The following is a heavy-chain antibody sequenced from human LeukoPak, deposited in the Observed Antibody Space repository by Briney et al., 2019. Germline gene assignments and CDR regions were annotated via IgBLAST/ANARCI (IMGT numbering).Heavy chain of an antibody. CDR3: ARAVEKYYYYYGMDV. CDR1: GFSFSSYV. Sequence: GGSLRLSCAASGFSFSSYVMSWVRQAPGKGLEWVSAITGGSDSTYYADSVKGRFTISRDNSKNTLYLQMNSLRAEDTAVYFCARAVEKYYYYYGMDVWGQGTTVTVSS. D-gene: IGHD5-24*01. V-gene: IGHV3-23*01. J-gene: IGHJ6*02. CDR2: ITGGSDST.